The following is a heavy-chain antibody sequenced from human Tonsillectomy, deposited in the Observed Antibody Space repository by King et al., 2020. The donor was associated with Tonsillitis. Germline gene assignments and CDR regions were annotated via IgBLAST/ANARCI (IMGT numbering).Heavy chain of an antibody. CDR3: ARPDYGDFYFDS. CDR2: ITSSSSSI. D-gene: IGHD4-17*01. CDR1: GFTFSTDN. Sequence: VQLVESGGGLVQPGGSLRLSCAASGFTFSTDNMKWVCQAPGKGLEGVAYITSSSSSISYADSVKGRFTISRDNAKISLYLQMNSLRAEDTAVYYCARPDYGDFYFDSWGQGTLVTVSS. V-gene: IGHV3-48*01. J-gene: IGHJ4*02.